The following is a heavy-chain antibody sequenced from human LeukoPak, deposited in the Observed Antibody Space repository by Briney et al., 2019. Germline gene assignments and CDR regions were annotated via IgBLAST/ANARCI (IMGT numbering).Heavy chain of an antibody. CDR3: ARERGGYLDY. D-gene: IGHD2-15*01. CDR1: EGTFSSYA. V-gene: IGHV1-69*13. CDR2: IIPIFGTA. J-gene: IGHJ4*02. Sequence: SVKVSCKASEGTFSSYAISWVRQAPGQGLEWMGGIIPIFGTANYAQKFQGRVTITADESTSTAYMELSSLRSGDTAVYYCARERGGYLDYWGQGTLVTVSS.